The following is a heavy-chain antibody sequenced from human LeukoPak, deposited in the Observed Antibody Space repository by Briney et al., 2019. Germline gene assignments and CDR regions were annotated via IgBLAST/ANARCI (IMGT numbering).Heavy chain of an antibody. J-gene: IGHJ4*02. CDR1: GVSISRYY. Sequence: SETLSLTCTVSGVSISRYYWSWIRQPAGKGLEWIGRIYSSGTTNYNPSLKSRVTMSVDTSKNQLSLRLSSVTAADTAVYYCARDGCDCSGGSCFDWGQGTLVTVSP. V-gene: IGHV4-4*07. CDR2: IYSSGTT. D-gene: IGHD2-15*01. CDR3: ARDGCDCSGGSCFD.